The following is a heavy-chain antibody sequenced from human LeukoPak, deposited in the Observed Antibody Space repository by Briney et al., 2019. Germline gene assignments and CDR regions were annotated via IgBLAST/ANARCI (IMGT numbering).Heavy chain of an antibody. D-gene: IGHD2-15*01. CDR1: GFTFSSYG. Sequence: GGSLRLSCAASGFTFSSYGMNWVRQAPGKGLEWVSYISATGGTIYYADSVKGRFTISRDNSKNTLYLQMNSLRAEDTAIYYSATGYCGSGSRRRDFWGQGTLVTVSS. CDR2: ISATGGTI. V-gene: IGHV3-23*01. CDR3: ATGYCGSGSRRRDF. J-gene: IGHJ4*02.